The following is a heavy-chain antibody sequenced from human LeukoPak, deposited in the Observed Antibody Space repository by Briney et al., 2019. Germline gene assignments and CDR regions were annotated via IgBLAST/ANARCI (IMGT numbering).Heavy chain of an antibody. CDR1: GDSVSSNSVT. D-gene: IGHD2-2*01. V-gene: IGHV6-1*01. J-gene: IGHJ5*02. CDR2: TYYRSTWYN. CDR3: ARRLTQYDCFDP. Sequence: SQTLSLTCAISGDSVSSNSVTWNWIWQSPSRGLEWLGRTYYRSTWYNDYAVSVRGRITVNPDTSKNQFSLHLNSVTPGDTAVYYCARRLTQYDCFDPWGQGILVTVSS.